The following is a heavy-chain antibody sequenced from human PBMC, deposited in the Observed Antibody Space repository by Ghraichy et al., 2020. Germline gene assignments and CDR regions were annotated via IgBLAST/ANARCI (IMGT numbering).Heavy chain of an antibody. CDR2: ISNNGGNT. Sequence: GKSLNISCSASGFIFSSYAMHWVRQAPGKGLEYVSAISNNGGNTYYADSVKGRFTISRDNSKSTLYLQMNSLRAEDTAVYYCVKVDKQLVRGYYGMDVWGQGTTVTVSS. CDR3: VKVDKQLVRGYYGMDV. J-gene: IGHJ6*02. V-gene: IGHV3-64D*06. D-gene: IGHD6-6*01. CDR1: GFIFSSYA.